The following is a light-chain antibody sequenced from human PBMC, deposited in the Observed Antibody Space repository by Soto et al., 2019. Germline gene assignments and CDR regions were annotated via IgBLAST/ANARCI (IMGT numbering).Light chain of an antibody. CDR1: SSDVGGYNY. V-gene: IGLV2-14*01. Sequence: QSALTQPASVSGSPGQSITISCTGTSSDVGGYNYVSWYQQHPGKASKLMIYDVNNRPSGVSNRFSGSKSGNTASLTISGLQAEDEADYYCSSYTTSSTLVVFGGGTKLTVL. J-gene: IGLJ2*01. CDR3: SSYTTSSTLVV. CDR2: DVN.